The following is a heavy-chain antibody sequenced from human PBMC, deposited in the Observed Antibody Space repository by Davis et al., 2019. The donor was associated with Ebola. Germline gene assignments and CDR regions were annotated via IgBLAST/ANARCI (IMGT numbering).Heavy chain of an antibody. CDR2: ILYDGSTK. CDR1: GFPSRHYA. V-gene: IGHV3-30*09. D-gene: IGHD1-26*01. CDR3: VRAPTYGRGPDY. J-gene: IGHJ4*02. Sequence: WGSLRPPCPPPGFPSRHYAIPRVPLAPGTGLGWGAGILYDGSTKYYTGSVKGRFAISRDNSQNTLFLQMNSLTADDTALYYCVRAPTYGRGPDYWGQGTLVTVSS.